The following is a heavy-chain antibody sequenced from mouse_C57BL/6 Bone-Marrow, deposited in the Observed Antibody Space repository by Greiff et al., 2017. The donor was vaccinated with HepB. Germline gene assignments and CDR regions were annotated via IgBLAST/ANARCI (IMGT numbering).Heavy chain of an antibody. CDR1: CFPFRRYA. CDR2: ISDGGSYT. Sequence: EVQGVESGGGLVQPGGSLPLSCAASCFPFRRYAMSWVRQTPEKRLEWVATISDGGSYTYYPANVKGRFTISRDNAKNNLYLQMSHLKSEDTAMYYCARDDYAWFAYWGQGTLVTVSA. V-gene: IGHV5-4*01. J-gene: IGHJ3*01. CDR3: ARDDYAWFAY. D-gene: IGHD2-4*01.